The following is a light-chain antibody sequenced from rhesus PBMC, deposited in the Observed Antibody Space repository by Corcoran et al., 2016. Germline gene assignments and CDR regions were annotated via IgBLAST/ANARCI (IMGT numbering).Light chain of an antibody. Sequence: DIQMTQSPSSLSASVGDTVTITCRASQGIGSWLAWYQQKPGKAPKLLIYKASSLQSGVPSRFSGSGSGTDFTLTISSLQSEDFATYYCQQYSSRPLTFGGGTKVELK. J-gene: IGKJ4*01. CDR1: QGIGSW. CDR3: QQYSSRPLT. V-gene: IGKV1-22*01. CDR2: KAS.